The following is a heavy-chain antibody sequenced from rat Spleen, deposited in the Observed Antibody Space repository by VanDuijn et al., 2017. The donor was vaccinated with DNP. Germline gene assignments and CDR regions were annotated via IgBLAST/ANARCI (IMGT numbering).Heavy chain of an antibody. Sequence: EVQLVESGGGPVQPGRSLKLSCVASGFIFSNYWMTWIRQAPTKGLEWVATISYDGSSTYYRDSVKGRFTISRDNAKSTLYLQMDSLRSEDTATYYCTRHQYYDCTYYNWFAYWGQGTLVTVSS. CDR2: ISYDGSST. CDR1: GFIFSNYW. D-gene: IGHD1-12*02. CDR3: TRHQYYDCTYYNWFAY. J-gene: IGHJ3*01. V-gene: IGHV5-29*01.